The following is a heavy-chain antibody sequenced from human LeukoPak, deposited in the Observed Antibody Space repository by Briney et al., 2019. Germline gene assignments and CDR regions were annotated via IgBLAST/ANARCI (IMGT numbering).Heavy chain of an antibody. CDR3: ANGLQGYCSSTSCSNFDY. D-gene: IGHD2-2*01. Sequence: PGGSLRLSCAASGFTFSSYAMSWVRQAPGKGLEWVSAISGSGGSTYYADSVKGRFTISRDNSKNTLYLQMNSLRAEDTAVYYCANGLQGYCSSTSCSNFDYWGQGTLVTVSS. J-gene: IGHJ4*02. V-gene: IGHV3-23*01. CDR1: GFTFSSYA. CDR2: ISGSGGST.